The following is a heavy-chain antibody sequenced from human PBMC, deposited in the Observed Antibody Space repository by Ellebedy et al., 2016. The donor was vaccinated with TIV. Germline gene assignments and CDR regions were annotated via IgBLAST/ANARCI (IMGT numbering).Heavy chain of an antibody. J-gene: IGHJ4*02. CDR2: ISSNGNNI. CDR1: GFTFSDHY. D-gene: IGHD2-8*02. Sequence: GGSLRLXXAASGFTFSDHYMSWIRQAPGKGLEWISYISSNGNNIDYADSLKGRFTISRDNAKNSLYLHMNSLRAEDTAVYYCARDYRWHFDSWGQGTLVTVSS. CDR3: ARDYRWHFDS. V-gene: IGHV3-11*01.